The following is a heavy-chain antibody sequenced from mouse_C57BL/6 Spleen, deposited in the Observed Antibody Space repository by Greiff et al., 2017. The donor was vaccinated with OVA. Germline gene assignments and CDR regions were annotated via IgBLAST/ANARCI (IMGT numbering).Heavy chain of an antibody. CDR1: GYAFSSSW. D-gene: IGHD2-4*01. CDR3: ARYRYYDSYWYFDV. Sequence: LVEPGASVKISCKASGYAFSSSWMNWVKQRPGKGLEWIGRIYPGDGDTNYNGKFKGKATLTADKSSSTAYMQLSSLTSEDSAVYFCARYRYYDSYWYFDVWGTGTTVTVSS. V-gene: IGHV1-82*01. J-gene: IGHJ1*03. CDR2: IYPGDGDT.